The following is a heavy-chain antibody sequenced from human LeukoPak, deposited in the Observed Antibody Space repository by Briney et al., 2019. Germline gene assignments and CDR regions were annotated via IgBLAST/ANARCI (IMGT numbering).Heavy chain of an antibody. CDR2: INRRGHT. D-gene: IGHD7-27*01. J-gene: IGHJ4*02. CDR1: GFTFDRFT. CDR3: AKEVDCPSNCLFFHS. Sequence: GGSLRLSCAASGFTFDRFTIHWVRQIPGKGLEWVSLINRRGHTFYADSVRGRFTISRDNNRNSVFLQMDSLRPEDTALYHCAKEVDCPSNCLFFHSWGQGTLVTVSS. V-gene: IGHV3-43*01.